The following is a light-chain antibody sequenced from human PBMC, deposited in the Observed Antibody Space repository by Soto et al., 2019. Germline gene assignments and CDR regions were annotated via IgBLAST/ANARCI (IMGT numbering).Light chain of an antibody. CDR2: EVS. CDR1: QSLRHRNGKTY. CDR3: LQTLQLPYT. V-gene: IGKV2D-29*01. J-gene: IGKJ2*01. Sequence: DMVMTQTPPSLSVTPGQWASISCKSSQSLRHRNGKTYLYRYLQKPGQLPNLLMNEVSNRFSGVPDRFSGSGSATDFTLKISRVEAEDVGPYYCLQTLQLPYTFGQGTKLEIK.